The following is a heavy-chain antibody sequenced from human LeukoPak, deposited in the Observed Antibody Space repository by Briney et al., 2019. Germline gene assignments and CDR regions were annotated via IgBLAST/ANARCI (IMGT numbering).Heavy chain of an antibody. CDR2: IYYSGST. CDR3: ARFGSVDTAMFFDY. D-gene: IGHD5-18*01. Sequence: PSETLSLTCAVYGGSFSGYYWSWIRQPPGKGLEWIGSIYYSGSTYYNPSLKSRVTISVDTSKNQFSLKLSSVTAADTAVYYCARFGSVDTAMFFDYWGQGTLVTVSS. J-gene: IGHJ4*02. CDR1: GGSFSGYY. V-gene: IGHV4-34*01.